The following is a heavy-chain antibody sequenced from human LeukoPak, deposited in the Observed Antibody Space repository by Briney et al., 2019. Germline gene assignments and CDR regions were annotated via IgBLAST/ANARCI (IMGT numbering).Heavy chain of an antibody. CDR1: GLTVSTYY. CDR2: IYSGGST. CDR3: ARGLGYCTSTTCLLPFDY. D-gene: IGHD2-2*01. V-gene: IGHV3-53*01. J-gene: IGHJ4*02. Sequence: GGSLRFSCAASGLTVSTYYMTWVRQAPGKGLECVSVIYSGGSTYYADSVKGRFTVSRDNSKNTLYLQMNSLRAEDTAMYYCARGLGYCTSTTCLLPFDYWGQGTLVTVSS.